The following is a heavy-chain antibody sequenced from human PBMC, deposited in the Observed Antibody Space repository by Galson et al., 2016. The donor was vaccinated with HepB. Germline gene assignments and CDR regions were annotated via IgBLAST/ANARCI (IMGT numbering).Heavy chain of an antibody. Sequence: ATLSLTCTVSGGSIRNTDYYWGWIRQPPGQGLEWIGSISYGGSTYYNPSLKSPVTISVDTSKNQFSLRMKSVTAADTAVYYCATYSYESSAYYPNVFHIWGQGTTVIVSS. CDR3: ATYSYESSAYYPNVFHI. CDR2: ISYGGST. V-gene: IGHV4-39*01. CDR1: GGSIRNTDYY. D-gene: IGHD3-22*01. J-gene: IGHJ3*02.